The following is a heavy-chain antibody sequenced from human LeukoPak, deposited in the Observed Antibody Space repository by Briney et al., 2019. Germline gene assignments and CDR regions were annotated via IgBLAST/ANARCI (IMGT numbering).Heavy chain of an antibody. CDR2: INHSGST. CDR3: ARRPTDYDILTGYYYYYMDV. Sequence: SETLSLTCTVSGGSISSSSYYWSWIRQPPGKGLEWIGEINHSGSTNYNPSLKSRVTISVDTSKNQFSLKLSSVTAADTAVYYCARRPTDYDILTGYYYYYMDVWGKGTTVTISS. J-gene: IGHJ6*03. V-gene: IGHV4-39*07. CDR1: GGSISSSSYY. D-gene: IGHD3-9*01.